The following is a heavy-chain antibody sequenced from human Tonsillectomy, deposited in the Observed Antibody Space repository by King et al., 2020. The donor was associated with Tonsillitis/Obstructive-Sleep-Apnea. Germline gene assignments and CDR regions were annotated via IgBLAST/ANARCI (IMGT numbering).Heavy chain of an antibody. Sequence: VQLQQWGAGLLKPSETLSLTCAVYGGSFSGYYWSWIRQPPGKGLEWIGEISHSGSTNYNPSLKSRVTISVDTSRNQFSLRLTSITAADTAVYYCAKGGLANDAFDIWGQGTMVTVS. CDR2: ISHSGST. V-gene: IGHV4-34*01. J-gene: IGHJ3*02. CDR3: AKGGLANDAFDI. CDR1: GGSFSGYY.